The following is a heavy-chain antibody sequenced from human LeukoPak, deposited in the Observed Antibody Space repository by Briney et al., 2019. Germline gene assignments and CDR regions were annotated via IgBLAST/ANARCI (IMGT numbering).Heavy chain of an antibody. CDR2: IKQDGSEK. V-gene: IGHV3-7*03. D-gene: IGHD6-6*01. J-gene: IGHJ4*02. CDR1: GFTFSTYY. CDR3: AKDRVPLAARPLHFDY. Sequence: GGSLRLSCAASGFTFSTYYMSWVRQAPGTGLEWVANIKQDGSEKYYVDSVKGRFTISRDNAKNSLYLQMNSLRAEDTAVYYCAKDRVPLAARPLHFDYWGQGTLVTVSS.